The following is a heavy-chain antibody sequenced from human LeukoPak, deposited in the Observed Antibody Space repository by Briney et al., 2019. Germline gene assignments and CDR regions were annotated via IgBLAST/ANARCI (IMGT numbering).Heavy chain of an antibody. CDR1: GGSFSGYY. CDR3: ARDAEGWYSSSSFGSYYYYYMDV. CDR2: INHSGST. J-gene: IGHJ6*03. V-gene: IGHV4-34*01. D-gene: IGHD6-6*01. Sequence: PSETLSLTCAVYGGSFSGYYWSWIRQPPGKGLEWIGEINHSGSTNYNPSLKSRVTISVDTSKNQFSLKLSSVTAADTAVYYCARDAEGWYSSSSFGSYYYYYMDVWGKGTTVTVSS.